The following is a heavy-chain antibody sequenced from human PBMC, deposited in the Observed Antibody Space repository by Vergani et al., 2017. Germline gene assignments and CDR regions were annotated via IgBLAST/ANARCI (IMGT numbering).Heavy chain of an antibody. CDR2: IIPIFGTA. CDR3: AREGSIAAAGRYNWFDP. J-gene: IGHJ5*02. V-gene: IGHV1-69*01. Sequence: QVQLVQSGAEVKKPGSSVKVSCKASGGTFSSYAISWVRQAPGQGLEWMGGIIPIFGTANYAQKFQGRVTITADESTSTAYMELSSLRSEDTAVYYCAREGSIAAAGRYNWFDPWGQGTLVTVSS. D-gene: IGHD6-13*01. CDR1: GGTFSSYA.